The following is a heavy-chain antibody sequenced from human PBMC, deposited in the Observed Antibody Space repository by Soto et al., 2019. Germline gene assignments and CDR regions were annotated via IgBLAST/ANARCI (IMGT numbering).Heavy chain of an antibody. D-gene: IGHD6-6*01. CDR1: GGSISSYY. V-gene: IGHV4-59*08. CDR2: IYYSGST. Sequence: SETLSLTCTVSGGSISSYYWSWIRQPPGKGLEWIGYIYYSGSTNYNPSLKSRVTISVDTSKNQFSLKLSSVTAADTAVYYCARLKYSSSSKWHYYYYYMDVWGKGTTVTVSS. CDR3: ARLKYSSSSKWHYYYYYMDV. J-gene: IGHJ6*03.